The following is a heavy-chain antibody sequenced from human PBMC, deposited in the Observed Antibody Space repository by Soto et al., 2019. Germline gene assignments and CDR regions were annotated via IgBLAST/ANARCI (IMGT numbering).Heavy chain of an antibody. CDR3: ARPRGGYCSSTTCSFDY. CDR2: ITSSSSYT. Sequence: GGSLRLSCAASGFIFSDYYMIWIRQAPGKGLEWVSYITSSSSYTTYAESVKGRFTISRDNAKSSLYLQMNSLRAEDTAVYYCARPRGGYCSSTTCSFDYWGQGTLVTVSS. CDR1: GFIFSDYY. D-gene: IGHD2-2*01. J-gene: IGHJ4*02. V-gene: IGHV3-11*06.